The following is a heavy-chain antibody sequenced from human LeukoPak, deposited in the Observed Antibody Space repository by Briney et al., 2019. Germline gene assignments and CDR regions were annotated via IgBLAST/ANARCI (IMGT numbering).Heavy chain of an antibody. CDR1: AFIFRFHA. D-gene: IGHD6-13*01. Sequence: GGSLRLPRTAAAFIFRFHAINSVRQAPGRGLEWVGFIRSQAYSGTTEYATSVKDRFTISRDDSKSIAYLQINSLKTEDTAVYYCTRDIVSISHPYYFDYWGQGTLVTVSS. CDR2: IRSQAYSGTT. J-gene: IGHJ4*02. V-gene: IGHV3-49*04. CDR3: TRDIVSISHPYYFDY.